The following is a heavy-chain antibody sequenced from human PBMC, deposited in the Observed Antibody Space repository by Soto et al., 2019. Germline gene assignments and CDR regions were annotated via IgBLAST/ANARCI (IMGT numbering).Heavy chain of an antibody. CDR3: ARDSFSRSLSWGNAFDI. D-gene: IGHD3-16*01. V-gene: IGHV3-21*01. J-gene: IGHJ3*02. Sequence: GGSLRLSCAASGFTFSSYSMNWVRQAPGKGLEWVSSISSSSSYIYYADSVKGRFTISRDNAKNSLYLQMNSLRAEDTAVYYCARDSFSRSLSWGNAFDIWGQGTMVTVSS. CDR2: ISSSSSYI. CDR1: GFTFSSYS.